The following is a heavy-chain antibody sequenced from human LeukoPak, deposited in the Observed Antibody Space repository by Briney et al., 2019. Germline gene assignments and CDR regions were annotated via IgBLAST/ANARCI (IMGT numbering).Heavy chain of an antibody. J-gene: IGHJ5*02. CDR3: ARVGATIPFDP. D-gene: IGHD1-26*01. CDR2: ISAYNGNT. CDR1: GGTFSTYA. V-gene: IGHV1-18*01. Sequence: ASVKVSCKASGGTFSTYAISWVRQAPGQGLEWMGWISAYNGNTNYAQKLQGRVTMTTDTSTSTAYMELRSLRSDDTAVYYCARVGATIPFDPWGQGTLVTVSS.